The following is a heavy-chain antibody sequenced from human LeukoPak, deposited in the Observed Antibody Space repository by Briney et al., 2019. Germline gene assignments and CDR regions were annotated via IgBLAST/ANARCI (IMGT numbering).Heavy chain of an antibody. CDR2: IYHSGST. V-gene: IGHV4-4*02. D-gene: IGHD6-19*01. CDR3: ASTSGIAVGGMFDY. J-gene: IGHJ4*02. CDR1: GGSISSSNW. Sequence: PSGTLSLTCAVSGGSISSSNWWSWVRQPPGKGLEWIGEIYHSGSTNYNPSLKSRVTISVDKSKNQFSLKLSSVTAADTAVYYCASTSGIAVGGMFDYWGQGTLVTVSS.